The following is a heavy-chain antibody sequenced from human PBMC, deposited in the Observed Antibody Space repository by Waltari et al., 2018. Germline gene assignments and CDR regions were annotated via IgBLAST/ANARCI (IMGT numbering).Heavy chain of an antibody. D-gene: IGHD2-2*01. J-gene: IGHJ2*01. CDR1: GGTFSSYA. CDR2: IIPIFGTA. V-gene: IGHV1-69*12. Sequence: QVQLVQSGAEVKKPGSSVKVSCKASGGTFSSYAISWVRQAPGQGLEWMGGIIPIFGTANYAQKFQGRVTITADESTSTAYMELSSLRSEDTAVYYCARELSLTGSSTSSFDLWGRSTLVTVSS. CDR3: ARELSLTGSSTSSFDL.